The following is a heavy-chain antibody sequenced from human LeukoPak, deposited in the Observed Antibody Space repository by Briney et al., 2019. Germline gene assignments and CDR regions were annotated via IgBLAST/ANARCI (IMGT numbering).Heavy chain of an antibody. D-gene: IGHD2-15*01. J-gene: IGHJ3*02. Sequence: SETLSLTCTVSGGSISSSDYYWGWIRQPPGKGLEWIGSIYYSGSTYYNPSLKSRVTISVDTSKNHFSLRLSSVTAADTAMFYCARLTIAANAFDIWGQGIMVTVSS. CDR2: IYYSGST. V-gene: IGHV4-39*02. CDR1: GGSISSSDYY. CDR3: ARLTIAANAFDI.